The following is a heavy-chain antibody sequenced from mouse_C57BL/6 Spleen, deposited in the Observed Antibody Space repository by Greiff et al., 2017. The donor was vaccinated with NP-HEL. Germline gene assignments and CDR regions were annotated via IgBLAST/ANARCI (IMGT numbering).Heavy chain of an antibody. V-gene: IGHV1-54*01. Sequence: QVHVKQSGAELVRPGTSVKVSCKASGYAFTNYLIEWVKQRPGQGLEWIGVINPGSGGTNYNEKFKGKATLTADKSSSTAYMQLSSLTSEDSAVYFCARPYGYDEAWFAYWGQGTLVTVSA. D-gene: IGHD2-2*01. CDR1: GYAFTNYL. J-gene: IGHJ3*01. CDR3: ARPYGYDEAWFAY. CDR2: INPGSGGT.